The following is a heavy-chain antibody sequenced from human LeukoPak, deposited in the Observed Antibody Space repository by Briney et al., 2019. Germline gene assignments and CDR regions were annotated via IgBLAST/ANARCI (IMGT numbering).Heavy chain of an antibody. J-gene: IGHJ4*02. D-gene: IGHD1-1*01. V-gene: IGHV3-7*04. CDR3: ARGSNNWSY. CDR2: IKQDGSEK. Sequence: GGSLRLSCAASGFIFSSYWMSWVRQAPEKGLEWVANIKQDGSEKNYVDSVKGRFTISRNNAENSLYLQMNSLRAEDTAVFYCARGSNNWSYWGQGTLVTVSS. CDR1: GFIFSSYW.